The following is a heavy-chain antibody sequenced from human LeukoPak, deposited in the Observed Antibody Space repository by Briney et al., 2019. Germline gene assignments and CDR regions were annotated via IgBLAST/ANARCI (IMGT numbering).Heavy chain of an antibody. CDR2: IKQDGSEK. CDR3: ARGTRSSSWYKGDWFDP. Sequence: GGPLRLSCAASGFTFSSYWMSWVRQAPGKGLEWVANIKQDGSEKYYVDSVKGRFTISRDNAKNSLYLQMNSLRAEDTAVYYCARGTRSSSWYKGDWFDPWGQGTLVTVSS. J-gene: IGHJ5*02. D-gene: IGHD6-13*01. CDR1: GFTFSSYW. V-gene: IGHV3-7*01.